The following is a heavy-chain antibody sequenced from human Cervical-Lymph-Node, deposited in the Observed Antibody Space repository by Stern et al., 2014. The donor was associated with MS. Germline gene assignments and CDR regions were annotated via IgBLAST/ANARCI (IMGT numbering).Heavy chain of an antibody. CDR1: GGTFSSYT. J-gene: IGHJ3*02. V-gene: IGHV1-69*06. Sequence: VQLEESGAEIKKPGSSVKVSCKASGGTFSSYTIAWVRQAPGKGLEWMGEITPMSGTAKCAQRFQGRVALTADKSTSTAYMELTSLRSEDTAVFYCARTDYYDSSGYYDDAFDIWGQGTMVTVSS. CDR2: ITPMSGTA. D-gene: IGHD3-22*01. CDR3: ARTDYYDSSGYYDDAFDI.